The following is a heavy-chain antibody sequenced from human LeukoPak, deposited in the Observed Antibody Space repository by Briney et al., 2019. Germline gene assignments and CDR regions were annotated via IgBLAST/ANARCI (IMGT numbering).Heavy chain of an antibody. CDR3: ARAMWDAFDI. V-gene: IGHV3-11*01. D-gene: IGHD3-10*02. Sequence: PGGSLRLSCAASGFTFRDYYMGWIRQAPGKGLASVSYISSSGTGIYYADSVKGRFTISRDNAKNSLYLQVNSLRAEDTAVYYCARAMWDAFDIWGQGTMVTVSS. CDR1: GFTFRDYY. J-gene: IGHJ3*02. CDR2: ISSSGTGI.